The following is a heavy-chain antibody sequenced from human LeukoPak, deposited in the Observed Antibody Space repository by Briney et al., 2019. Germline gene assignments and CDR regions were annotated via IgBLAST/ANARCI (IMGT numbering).Heavy chain of an antibody. V-gene: IGHV3-21*04. J-gene: IGHJ6*02. Sequence: GGSLRLSCAASGFTFSSYSMNWVRQAPGKGLEWVSSISSSSSYIYYADSVKGRFTISRDNAKNSLYLQMNSLRAEDTAVYYCARVDYGDYVKVDYYGMDVWGQGTTVTVSS. D-gene: IGHD4-17*01. CDR1: GFTFSSYS. CDR2: ISSSSSYI. CDR3: ARVDYGDYVKVDYYGMDV.